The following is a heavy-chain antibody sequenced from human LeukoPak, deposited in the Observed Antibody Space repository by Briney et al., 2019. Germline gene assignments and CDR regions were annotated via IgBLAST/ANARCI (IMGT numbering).Heavy chain of an antibody. V-gene: IGHV1-46*01. CDR1: GYIFTNYY. CDR3: ARAGYDSSGYYSY. CDR2: INPSGGST. Sequence: GASVKVSCKASGYIFTNYYMHWVRQAPGQGLEWVGIINPSGGSTTYAQKFQGRVTMTRDTSTSTVYMEVSSLRSEDTAVYYCARAGYDSSGYYSYWGQGTLVTVSS. J-gene: IGHJ4*02. D-gene: IGHD3-22*01.